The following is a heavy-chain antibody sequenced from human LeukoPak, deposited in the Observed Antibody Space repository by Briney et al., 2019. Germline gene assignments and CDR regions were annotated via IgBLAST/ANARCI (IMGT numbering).Heavy chain of an antibody. CDR3: AREIGPIQLHLWGSAFDY. D-gene: IGHD5-18*01. Sequence: ASVKVSCKASGYTFTSYGISWVRQAPGQGLEWMGIINPSGGSPSYAQKFQGRVTMTRDTSTSTVYMELSSLRSEDSAVYYCAREIGPIQLHLWGSAFDYWGQGTLVTVSS. V-gene: IGHV1-46*01. CDR2: INPSGGSP. J-gene: IGHJ4*02. CDR1: GYTFTSYG.